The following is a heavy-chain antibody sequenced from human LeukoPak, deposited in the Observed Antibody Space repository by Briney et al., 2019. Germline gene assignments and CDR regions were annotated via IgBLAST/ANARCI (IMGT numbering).Heavy chain of an antibody. CDR3: ARVFSFGAYIWGSYRYYFDY. CDR1: GYTFTSFG. CDR2: ISTYNANT. J-gene: IGHJ4*02. Sequence: ASVKVSCKASGYTFTSFGISWVRQAPGQGLEWMGWISTYNANTNYAQNLQGRVTMTTDTSTSTSYMELRSLRSDDTAVYFCARVFSFGAYIWGSYRYYFDYWGQGTLVTVSS. V-gene: IGHV1-18*01. D-gene: IGHD3-16*02.